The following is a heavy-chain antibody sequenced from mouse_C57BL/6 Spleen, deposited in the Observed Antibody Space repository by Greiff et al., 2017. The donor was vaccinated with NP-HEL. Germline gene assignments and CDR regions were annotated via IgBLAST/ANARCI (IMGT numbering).Heavy chain of an antibody. D-gene: IGHD1-1*01. CDR1: GYAFSSYW. Sequence: VQLQQSGAELVKPGASVKISCKASGYAFSSYWMNWVKQRPGKGLEWIGQIYPGDGDTNYNGKFKGKATLTADKSSSTAYMQLSSLTSEDSAVYFCARDGHYGSSPFAYWGQGTLVTVSA. CDR3: ARDGHYGSSPFAY. CDR2: IYPGDGDT. V-gene: IGHV1-80*01. J-gene: IGHJ3*01.